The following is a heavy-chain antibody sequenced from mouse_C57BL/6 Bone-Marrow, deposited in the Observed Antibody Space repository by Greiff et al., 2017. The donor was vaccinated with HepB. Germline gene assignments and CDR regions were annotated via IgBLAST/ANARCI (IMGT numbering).Heavy chain of an antibody. Sequence: VQLVESGPGLVQPSQSLSITCTVSGFSFTGYGVHWVRQSPGKGLEWLGVIWSGGSTDYNAAFISRRSISKDNSKSQVFFKMNSLQADDTAIYYCARMEGFAYWGQGTLVTVSA. CDR3: ARMEGFAY. J-gene: IGHJ3*01. CDR1: GFSFTGYG. V-gene: IGHV2-2*01. CDR2: IWSGGST.